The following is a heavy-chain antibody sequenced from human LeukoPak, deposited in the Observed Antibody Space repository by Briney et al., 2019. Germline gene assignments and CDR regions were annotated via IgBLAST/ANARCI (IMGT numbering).Heavy chain of an antibody. CDR3: ARQLVTTGHFDY. CDR1: GGTISSSFYY. D-gene: IGHD1-1*01. V-gene: IGHV4-39*01. CDR2: IYYSGSP. J-gene: IGHJ4*02. Sequence: PSETLSLTCTVSGGTISSSFYYWGRIPQPPGRGLEWIVRIYYSGSPSYYPSLKSRVTFSVDMSNNQFSLKLTSVTAADTAVYYCARQLVTTGHFDYWGQGTLVTVSS.